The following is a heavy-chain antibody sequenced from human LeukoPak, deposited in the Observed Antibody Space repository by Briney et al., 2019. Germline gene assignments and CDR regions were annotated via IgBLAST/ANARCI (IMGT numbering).Heavy chain of an antibody. CDR1: GGAFSSYA. Sequence: SVKVSCKASGGAFSSYAISWVRQAPGQGLEWMGRIIPIFGTANYAQKFQGRVTITTDESTSTAYMELSSLRSEDTAVYYCARGPYYDFWSGHNYMDVWGKGTTVTVSS. J-gene: IGHJ6*03. CDR2: IIPIFGTA. D-gene: IGHD3-3*01. CDR3: ARGPYYDFWSGHNYMDV. V-gene: IGHV1-69*05.